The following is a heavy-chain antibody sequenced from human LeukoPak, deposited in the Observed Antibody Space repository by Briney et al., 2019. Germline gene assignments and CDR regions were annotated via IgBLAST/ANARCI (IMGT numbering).Heavy chain of an antibody. J-gene: IGHJ6*03. V-gene: IGHV3-23*01. CDR3: AKSGIAAAGNYYYMDV. CDR1: GFTFSSYG. CDR2: ISGSGGST. D-gene: IGHD6-13*01. Sequence: GGSLRLSCAASGFTFSSYGMSWVRQAPGKGLEWVSAISGSGGSTYYADSVKGRFTISRDNSKNTLYLQMNSLRAEDTAVYYCAKSGIAAAGNYYYMDVWGKGTTVTVSS.